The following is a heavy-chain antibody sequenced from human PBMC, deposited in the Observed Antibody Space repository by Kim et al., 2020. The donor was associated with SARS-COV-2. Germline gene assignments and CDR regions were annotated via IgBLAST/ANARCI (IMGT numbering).Heavy chain of an antibody. Sequence: YYVTSRKGRFTISRDNAKNSLYLQMNSLRAEDTAVYYCARDLLSRDRLDYWGQGTLVTVSS. V-gene: IGHV3-7*03. J-gene: IGHJ4*02. CDR3: ARDLLSRDRLDY.